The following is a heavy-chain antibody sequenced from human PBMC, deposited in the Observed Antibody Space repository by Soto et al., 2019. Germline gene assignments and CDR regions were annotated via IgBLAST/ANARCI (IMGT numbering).Heavy chain of an antibody. CDR2: IYYSGST. J-gene: IGHJ6*02. CDR3: ARRSLVSRVGPPHYYFYGMDV. Sequence: QVQLQESGPGLVKPSETLSLTCTVSGGSISSYYWSWIRQPPGKGLEWIGYIYYSGSTNYKPSLKSRVTISVHTSKNPFSLKLSSVTAADTAVYYCARRSLVSRVGPPHYYFYGMDVWGQGTTVTVSS. V-gene: IGHV4-59*01. D-gene: IGHD1-26*01. CDR1: GGSISSYY.